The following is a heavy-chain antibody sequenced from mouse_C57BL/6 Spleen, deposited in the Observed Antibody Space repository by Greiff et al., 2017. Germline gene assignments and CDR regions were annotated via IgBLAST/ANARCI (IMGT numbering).Heavy chain of an antibody. J-gene: IGHJ4*01. CDR3: ARDILA. CDR2: ISDGGSYT. V-gene: IGHV5-4*01. CDR1: GFTFSSYA. Sequence: EVKVVESGGGLVKPGGSLKLSCAASGFTFSSYAMSWVRQTPEKRLEWVATISDGGSYTYYPDNVKGRFTISRDNAKNNLYLQMSHLKSEDTAMYYCARDILAWGQGTSVTVSS.